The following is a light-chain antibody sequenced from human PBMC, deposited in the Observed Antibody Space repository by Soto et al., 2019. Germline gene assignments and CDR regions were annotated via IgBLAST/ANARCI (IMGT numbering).Light chain of an antibody. CDR2: DVS. V-gene: IGLV2-8*01. CDR1: SSDIGGYNS. J-gene: IGLJ1*01. CDR3: SSYTDRNNLV. Sequence: QSALTQSPSASGSPGQSVTISCTGTSSDIGGYNSVSWYQQHPGKAPKVMIYDVSKRPSGVPDRVSGSKSGNTASLTVSALQAEDEADYYCSSYTDRNNLVFGTGTKLTVL.